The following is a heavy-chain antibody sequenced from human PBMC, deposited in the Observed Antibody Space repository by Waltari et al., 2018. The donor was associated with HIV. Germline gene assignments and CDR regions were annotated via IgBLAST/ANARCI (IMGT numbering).Heavy chain of an antibody. D-gene: IGHD3-22*01. CDR1: GYTFTNYD. CDR2: ISIYNGDT. CDR3: ARKMVYYDSGGSRVDVFDI. Sequence: QVQLVQAGAEVKKPGASVKVSCKASGYTFTNYDITWVRQAPGQGLEWMGWISIYNGDTDSAQKVQSRVSMTTDTSKSTAYMELRSLTSDDTAVYYCARKMVYYDSGGSRVDVFDIWGQGTMVTVSP. J-gene: IGHJ3*02. V-gene: IGHV1-18*01.